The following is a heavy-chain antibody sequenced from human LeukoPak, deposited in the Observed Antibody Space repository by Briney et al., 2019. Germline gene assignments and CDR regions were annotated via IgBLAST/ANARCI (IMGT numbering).Heavy chain of an antibody. CDR1: GFTFSDYY. Sequence: NPGGSLRLSCAASGFTFSDYYMSWIRQAPGKGLEWVPYISSSGSTIYYADSAKGRFTISRDNAKNSLYLQMNSLRAEDTAVYYCARDRSPPDYYYYYMDVWGKGTTVTVSS. J-gene: IGHJ6*03. CDR3: ARDRSPPDYYYYYMDV. V-gene: IGHV3-11*01. CDR2: ISSSGSTI.